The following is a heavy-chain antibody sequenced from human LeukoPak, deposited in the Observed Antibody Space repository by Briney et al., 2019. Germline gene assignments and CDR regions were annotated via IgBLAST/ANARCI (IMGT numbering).Heavy chain of an antibody. CDR1: GVSIAKTFYY. J-gene: IGHJ4*02. V-gene: IGHV4-61*02. CDR2: IYTTGGT. Sequence: TSQTLSLTSTVSGVSIAKTFYYWNWLRQPAGKGLEWIGRIYTTGGTDYNPSLKSRVTISLDTAKNQFSLKMTSVTAADTAVYYCARRQEGHDYWGQGTLVTVSS. CDR3: ARRQEGHDY.